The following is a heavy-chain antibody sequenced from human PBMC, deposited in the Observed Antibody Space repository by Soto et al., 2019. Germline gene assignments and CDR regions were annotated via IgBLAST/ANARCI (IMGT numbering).Heavy chain of an antibody. D-gene: IGHD2-15*01. J-gene: IGHJ4*02. CDR1: GYTFTSYG. Sequence: QVQLVQSGAEVKKPGASVKVSCKASGYTFTSYGISWVRQAPGQGLEWMGWISAYNGNTNYAQKLQGRVTMTTDTSTSTAYMELRSPRSDDTAVYYCARDLSPYCSGGSCYSLVWGQGTLVTVSS. V-gene: IGHV1-18*01. CDR3: ARDLSPYCSGGSCYSLV. CDR2: ISAYNGNT.